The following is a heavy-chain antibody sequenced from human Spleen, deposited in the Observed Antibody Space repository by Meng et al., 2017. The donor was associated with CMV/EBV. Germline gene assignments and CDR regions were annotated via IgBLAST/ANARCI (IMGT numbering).Heavy chain of an antibody. J-gene: IGHJ6*02. V-gene: IGHV4-61*08. Sequence: GSLRLSCTVSGGSVSSGGSYWSWIRQPPGKGPEWIGYVYYTGSTNYNPSLKSRVSISVDTSNNQFSLKVFSVTAADTAVYYCARVVRGLNRYLYYYAMDVWGQGTSVTVSS. D-gene: IGHD3-16*02. CDR1: GGSVSSGGSY. CDR3: ARVVRGLNRYLYYYAMDV. CDR2: VYYTGST.